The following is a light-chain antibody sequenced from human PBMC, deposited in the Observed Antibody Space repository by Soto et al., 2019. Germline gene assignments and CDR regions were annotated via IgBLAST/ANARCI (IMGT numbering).Light chain of an antibody. CDR1: SSDVGGYNF. J-gene: IGLJ2*01. CDR2: EVS. V-gene: IGLV2-8*01. CDR3: CSYAGSNIVV. Sequence: QSALTQPPSASGSPGQSVTISCTGTSSDVGGYNFVSWYQQHPGKAPKLMIYEVSERPSGVPDRFSGSKSGNTASLTVSGPQPEDEADYHCCSYAGSNIVVFGGGTKLTVL.